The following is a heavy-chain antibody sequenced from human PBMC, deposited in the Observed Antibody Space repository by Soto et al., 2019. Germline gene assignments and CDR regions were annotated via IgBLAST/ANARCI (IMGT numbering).Heavy chain of an antibody. J-gene: IGHJ4*02. CDR1: GDSVSSNSAA. Sequence: SQTLSLTCAISGDSVSSNSAAWNWIRQSPSRGLEWLGRTYYRSQWFADYAESVKSRISITPVTSKNQFSLQLNSMTPEDTAVYYCARDSSGYYYRYFDCWGPGTLVTVSS. CDR2: TYYRSQWFA. D-gene: IGHD3-22*01. CDR3: ARDSSGYYYRYFDC. V-gene: IGHV6-1*01.